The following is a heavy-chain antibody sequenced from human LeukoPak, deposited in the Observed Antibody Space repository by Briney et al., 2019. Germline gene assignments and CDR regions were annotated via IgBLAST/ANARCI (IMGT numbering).Heavy chain of an antibody. CDR2: ISYDGSNK. Sequence: SGGSLRLSCAASGFTFSNYGMHWVRQAPGKGLEWVAVISYDGSNKYYADSVKGRFTISRDNSKNTLYLQMNSLRAEDTAVYYCARTYGSGSYPDPIDYWGQGTLVTVSS. D-gene: IGHD3-10*01. V-gene: IGHV3-30*03. J-gene: IGHJ4*02. CDR1: GFTFSNYG. CDR3: ARTYGSGSYPDPIDY.